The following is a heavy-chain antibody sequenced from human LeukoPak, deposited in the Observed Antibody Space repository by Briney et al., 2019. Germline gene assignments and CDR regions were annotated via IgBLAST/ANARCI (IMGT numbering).Heavy chain of an antibody. CDR3: ARDLGIAAAVNNWFDP. CDR1: GFTFSSFG. CDR2: ISYDGSNK. V-gene: IGHV3-30*03. J-gene: IGHJ5*02. D-gene: IGHD6-13*01. Sequence: GGSLRLSCSASGFTFSSFGMHWVRQAPGKGLEWVAVISYDGSNKYYADSVKGRFTISRDNSKNTLYLQMNSLRAEDTAVYYCARDLGIAAAVNNWFDPWGQGTLVTVSS.